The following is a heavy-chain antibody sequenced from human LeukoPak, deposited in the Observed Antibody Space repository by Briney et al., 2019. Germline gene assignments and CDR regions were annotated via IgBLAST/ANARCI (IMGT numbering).Heavy chain of an antibody. CDR2: ISYDGSNK. CDR1: GFTFSSYA. J-gene: IGHJ6*02. Sequence: PGGSLRLSCAASGFTFSSYAMHWVRQAPGKGLEWVAVISYDGSNKYYADSVKGRFTISRDNSKNTLYLQMNSQRAEDTAVYYCAQGSIFGPYFNRDYYYGMDVWGQGTTVTVSS. CDR3: AQGSIFGPYFNRDYYYGMDV. D-gene: IGHD3-3*01. V-gene: IGHV3-30-3*01.